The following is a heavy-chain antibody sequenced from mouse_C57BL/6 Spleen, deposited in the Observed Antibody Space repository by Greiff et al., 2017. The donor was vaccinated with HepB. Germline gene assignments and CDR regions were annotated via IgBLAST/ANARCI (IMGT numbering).Heavy chain of an antibody. CDR3: ARDADYGNYVGYFDV. D-gene: IGHD2-1*01. Sequence: DVHLVESGGGLVQSGRSLRLSCATSGFTFSDFYMEWVRQAPGKGLEWIAASRNKANDYTTEYSASVKGRFIVSRDTSQSILYLPMNALRAEDTAIYYCARDADYGNYVGYFDVWGTGTTVTVSS. J-gene: IGHJ1*03. CDR2: SRNKANDYTT. V-gene: IGHV7-1*01. CDR1: GFTFSDFY.